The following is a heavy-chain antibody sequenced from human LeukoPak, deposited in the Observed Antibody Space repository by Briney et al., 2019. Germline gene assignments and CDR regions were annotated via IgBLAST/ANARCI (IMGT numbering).Heavy chain of an antibody. D-gene: IGHD3-22*01. CDR3: ARDRAGYYDSSGYPDY. V-gene: IGHV1-2*06. Sequence: ASVKVSCKASGYTFTGYYMHWVRQAPGQVLEWMGRINPNSGGTNYAQKFQGRVTMTRDTSISTAYMELSRLRSDDTAVYYCARDRAGYYDSSGYPDYWGQGTLVTVSS. J-gene: IGHJ4*02. CDR1: GYTFTGYY. CDR2: INPNSGGT.